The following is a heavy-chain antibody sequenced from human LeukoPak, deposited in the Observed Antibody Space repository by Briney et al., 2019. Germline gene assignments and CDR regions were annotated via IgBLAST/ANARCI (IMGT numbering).Heavy chain of an antibody. CDR3: ARGSGYGGSEFDY. D-gene: IGHD5-12*01. CDR2: ISSSSSYI. CDR1: GFTFSSYS. V-gene: IGHV3-21*01. J-gene: IGHJ4*02. Sequence: PGGSLRLSCAAPGFTFSSYSMNWVRQAPGKGLEWVSSISSSSSYIYYADSVKGRFTISRDNAKNSLYLQMNSLRAEDTAVYYCARGSGYGGSEFDYWGQGTLVTVSS.